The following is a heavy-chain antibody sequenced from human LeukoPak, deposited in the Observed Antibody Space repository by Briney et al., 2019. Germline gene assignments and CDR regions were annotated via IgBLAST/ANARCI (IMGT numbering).Heavy chain of an antibody. Sequence: ASVKVSCKASGYTFTSYGISWVRQAPGQGLEWRGWSSAYNGNTNYAQKLQGRVTMTTDTSTSTAYMELRSLRSDDTAVYYCARDKGNWNRNWFDPWGQGTLVTVSS. J-gene: IGHJ5*02. D-gene: IGHD1-20*01. CDR2: SSAYNGNT. V-gene: IGHV1-18*01. CDR1: GYTFTSYG. CDR3: ARDKGNWNRNWFDP.